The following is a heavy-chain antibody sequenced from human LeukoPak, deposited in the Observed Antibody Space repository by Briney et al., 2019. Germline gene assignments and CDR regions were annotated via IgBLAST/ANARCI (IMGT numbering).Heavy chain of an antibody. CDR3: ARHIPLRRGGLGNWFDP. CDR2: IYYSGST. V-gene: IGHV4-30-4*01. Sequence: SETLSLTCTVSGGSISSGDYYWSWIRQPPGKGLEWIGYIYYSGSTYYNTPLKSRVTISVDTSKNQFSLNLRSVTAADTSVYYCARHIPLRRGGLGNWFDPWGQGTLVTVSS. J-gene: IGHJ5*02. CDR1: GGSISSGDYY. D-gene: IGHD2-2*02.